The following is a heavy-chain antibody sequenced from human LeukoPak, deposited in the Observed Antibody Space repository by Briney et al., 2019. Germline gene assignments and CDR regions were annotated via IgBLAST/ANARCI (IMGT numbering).Heavy chain of an antibody. V-gene: IGHV3-30*04. D-gene: IGHD4-23*01. Sequence: PGGSQRLSCAASGFTFSSFPMHWVRQAPGKGLEWVAVISYDGSKKYYADSVKGRISISRDNFKNTLSLQMNNLRVGDTAVYYCARTPVVTGNYYFYYMDVWGKGTTVTVSS. CDR2: ISYDGSKK. CDR1: GFTFSSFP. CDR3: ARTPVVTGNYYFYYMDV. J-gene: IGHJ6*03.